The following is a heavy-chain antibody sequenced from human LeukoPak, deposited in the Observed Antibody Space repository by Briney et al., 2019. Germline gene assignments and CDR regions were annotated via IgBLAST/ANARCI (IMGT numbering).Heavy chain of an antibody. Sequence: VASVKVSCKASGYSFSGYYIHWLRQAPGQGLEWMGWINPNSGGTNFAQKFQGRVTMTRDTSITTASMELRNLRSDDTAVYYCARAIPLITDGVSYWGQGTLVTVSS. D-gene: IGHD2-8*01. CDR2: INPNSGGT. J-gene: IGHJ4*02. CDR1: GYSFSGYY. CDR3: ARAIPLITDGVSY. V-gene: IGHV1-2*02.